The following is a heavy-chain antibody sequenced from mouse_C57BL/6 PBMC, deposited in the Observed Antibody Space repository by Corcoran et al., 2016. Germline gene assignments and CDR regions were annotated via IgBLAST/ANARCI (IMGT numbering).Heavy chain of an antibody. D-gene: IGHD1-1*01. CDR1: GYTFTDYY. Sequence: EVQLQQSGPELVRPGASVKISCKASGYTFTDYYMNWVKQSHGKSLEWIGDISPNNGGTSYNQKFKGKATLTVDKSSSTAYMEIRSLTSEDSAVYYCARGDYYCSSYGFDYWGQGTTLTVSS. V-gene: IGHV1-26*01. J-gene: IGHJ2*01. CDR3: ARGDYYCSSYGFDY. CDR2: ISPNNGGT.